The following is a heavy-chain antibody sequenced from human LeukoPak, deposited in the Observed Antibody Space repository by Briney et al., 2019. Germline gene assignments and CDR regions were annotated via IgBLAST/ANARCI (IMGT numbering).Heavy chain of an antibody. V-gene: IGHV1-24*01. CDR2: FDPEDGET. D-gene: IGHD1-7*01. Sequence: GASVKVSCKVSGYTLTELSMHWVRQAPGKGLEWMGGFDPEDGETIYAQKFQGRVTMTRNTSISTAYMELSSLRSDDTAVYYCAREGLELSYYYYYYMDVWGKGTTVTVSS. CDR3: AREGLELSYYYYYYMDV. J-gene: IGHJ6*03. CDR1: GYTLTELS.